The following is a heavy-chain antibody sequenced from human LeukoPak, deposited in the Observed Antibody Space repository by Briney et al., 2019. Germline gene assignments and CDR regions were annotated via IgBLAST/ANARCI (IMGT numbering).Heavy chain of an antibody. CDR1: GFTFSSYW. V-gene: IGHV3-7*01. J-gene: IGHJ5*02. D-gene: IGHD2-2*01. CDR2: IKQDGSEK. Sequence: PGGSLRLSCAASGFTFSSYWMSWVRQAPGKGLEWVANIKQDGSEKYYVDSVKGRFTISRDNAKNSLYLQMNSLRAEDTAVYYCARERQLLTSNNWFDPWGQGTLVTVSS. CDR3: ARERQLLTSNNWFDP.